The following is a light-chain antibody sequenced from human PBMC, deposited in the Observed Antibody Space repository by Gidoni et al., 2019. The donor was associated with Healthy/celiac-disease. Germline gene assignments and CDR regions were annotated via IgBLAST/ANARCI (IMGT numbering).Light chain of an antibody. CDR2: GAS. V-gene: IGKV3-20*01. CDR3: QQYGSSYT. Sequence: EIVLTPSPGTLSLSPRERATLSCRASQSVSSSYLAWYQQKPGQAPRLLIYGASSRATGIPDRFSGSGSGTDFTLTISRLEPEDFAVYYCQQYGSSYTFGQGTKLEIK. CDR1: QSVSSSY. J-gene: IGKJ2*01.